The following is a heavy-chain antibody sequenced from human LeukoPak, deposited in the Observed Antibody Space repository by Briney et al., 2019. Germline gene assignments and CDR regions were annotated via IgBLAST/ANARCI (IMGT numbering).Heavy chain of an antibody. CDR1: GGTFSSYT. CDR2: IIPILGIA. Sequence: SVKVSCKASGGTFSSYTISWVRQAPGQGLEWMGRIIPILGIANYAQKFQGRVTITADKSTSTAYMELSSLRSEDTAVYCCASQYDSVDKAMGGYAFDIGGQGTMVTVSS. D-gene: IGHD5-18*01. CDR3: ASQYDSVDKAMGGYAFDI. V-gene: IGHV1-69*02. J-gene: IGHJ3*02.